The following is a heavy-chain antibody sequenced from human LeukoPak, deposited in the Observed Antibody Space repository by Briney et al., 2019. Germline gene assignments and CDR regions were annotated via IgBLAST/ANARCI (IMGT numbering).Heavy chain of an antibody. V-gene: IGHV4-59*01. D-gene: IGHD6-13*01. CDR1: DGSINGYY. J-gene: IGHJ3*02. CDR2: MYSGGTT. Sequence: SESLSLTCTVSDGSINGYYWSWVRQPPGKGLDWIGYMYSGGTTNYSPSLKSRVTISEDTSKNQFSLKLTSVTAADTAVYYCARHSAHSSTSDAFDIWGQGTMVIVCS. CDR3: ARHSAHSSTSDAFDI.